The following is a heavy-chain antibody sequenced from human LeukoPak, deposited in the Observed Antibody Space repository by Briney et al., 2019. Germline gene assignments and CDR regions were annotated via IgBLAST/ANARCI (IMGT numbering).Heavy chain of an antibody. J-gene: IGHJ3*02. Sequence: GGSLRLSCAASGFTFSSYWMSWIRQAPGKGLEWVANIKQDGSEKYYVDSVKGRFTISRENAKNSLYLQMNSLRAGDTAVCYCARAGGLRDAFDIWGQGTMVTVSS. D-gene: IGHD4-17*01. CDR1: GFTFSSYW. CDR2: IKQDGSEK. V-gene: IGHV3-7*01. CDR3: ARAGGLRDAFDI.